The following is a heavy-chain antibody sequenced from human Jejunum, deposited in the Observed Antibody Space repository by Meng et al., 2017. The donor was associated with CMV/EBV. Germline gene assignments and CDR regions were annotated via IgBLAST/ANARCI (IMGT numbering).Heavy chain of an antibody. V-gene: IGHV3-30*02. J-gene: IGHJ4*02. CDR1: GISFSKSG. CDR3: VKDKGRTALDY. CDR2: IRNDGSEI. D-gene: IGHD3-10*01. Sequence: VQRVESGGGVGQPGGSWRISCVTSGISFSKSGMHWVRQGPGKGLEWVVFIRNDGSEIYYVDSVKGRFTISRDNSKNTVYLQMDSLRVEDTGIYYCVKDKGRTALDYWGQGSLVTVSS.